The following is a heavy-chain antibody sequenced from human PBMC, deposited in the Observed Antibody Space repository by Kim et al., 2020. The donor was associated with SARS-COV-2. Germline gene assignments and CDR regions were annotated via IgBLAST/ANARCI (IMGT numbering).Heavy chain of an antibody. V-gene: IGHV1-3*01. CDR1: GYTFTSYA. CDR3: ARDLGYYGSWSHKDY. J-gene: IGHJ4*02. CDR2: INAGNGNT. D-gene: IGHD3-10*01. Sequence: ASVKVSCKASGYTFTSYAMHWVRQAPGQRLEWMGWINAGNGNTKYSQKFQGRVTITRDTSASTAYMELSSLRSEDTAVYYCARDLGYYGSWSHKDYWGQGTLVTGSS.